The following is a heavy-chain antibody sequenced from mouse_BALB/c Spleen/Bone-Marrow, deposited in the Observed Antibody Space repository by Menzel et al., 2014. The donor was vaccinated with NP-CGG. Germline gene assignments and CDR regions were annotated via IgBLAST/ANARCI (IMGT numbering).Heavy chain of an antibody. CDR2: ISSGGSNT. CDR1: GFTFSSYG. J-gene: IGHJ4*01. Sequence: VHVKQSGGDLVKPGGSLKLSCAASGFTFSSYGMSWGRQTPDKRLEWVATISSGGSNTYYPDSVKGRFTIPRDNAKNTLYLQMSSLKSEDTAMYYCARHQRYYAMDYWGQGTSVTVSS. V-gene: IGHV5-6*01. CDR3: ARHQRYYAMDY.